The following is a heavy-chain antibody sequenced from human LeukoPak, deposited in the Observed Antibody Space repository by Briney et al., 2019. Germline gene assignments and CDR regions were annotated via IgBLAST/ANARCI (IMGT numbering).Heavy chain of an antibody. Sequence: GGSLRLSCAASGFTFSSYAMSWVRQAPGKGLEWVSAISGSGGSTYYADSVKGRFTISRDNSKNTLYLQMNSLRAEDTAVYYCARDRLPTYYYYYMDVWGKGPRSPSP. V-gene: IGHV3-23*01. CDR2: ISGSGGST. CDR3: ARDRLPTYYYYYMDV. CDR1: GFTFSSYA. J-gene: IGHJ6*03. D-gene: IGHD5/OR15-5a*01.